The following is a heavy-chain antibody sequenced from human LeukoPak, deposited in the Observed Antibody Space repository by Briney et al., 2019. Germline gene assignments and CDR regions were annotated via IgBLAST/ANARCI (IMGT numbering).Heavy chain of an antibody. V-gene: IGHV4-59*01. D-gene: IGHD1-26*01. CDR2: IYYSGST. CDR3: ARGDGGSYSSWFAP. Sequence: PSETLSLTCTVSGGSISSYYWSWIRQPPGKGLEWIGYIYYSGSTNYNPSLKSRVTISVDTSKNQFSLKLSSVTAADTPVYYCARGDGGSYSSWFAPWAQGTLVTVSS. J-gene: IGHJ5*02. CDR1: GGSISSYY.